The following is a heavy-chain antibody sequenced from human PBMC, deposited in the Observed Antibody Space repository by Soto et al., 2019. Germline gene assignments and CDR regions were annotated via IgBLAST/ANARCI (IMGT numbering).Heavy chain of an antibody. V-gene: IGHV1-18*01. CDR1: GYTFTSYG. CDR3: ARSSIEGKQLVRFPDY. CDR2: ISAYNGNT. J-gene: IGHJ4*02. D-gene: IGHD6-6*01. Sequence: ASVKVSCKASGYTFTSYGISWVRQAPGQGLEWMGWISAYNGNTNYAQKLQGRVTMTTDTSTSTAYMELRSLRSDDTAVYYCARSSIEGKQLVRFPDYWGQGTLVTVSS.